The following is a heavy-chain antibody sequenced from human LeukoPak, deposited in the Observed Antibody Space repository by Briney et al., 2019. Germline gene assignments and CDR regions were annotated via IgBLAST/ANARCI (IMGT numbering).Heavy chain of an antibody. CDR3: ASGGGIGRPWLYYFDY. D-gene: IGHD3-16*01. V-gene: IGHV1-2*02. Sequence: ASVKDSCKASGYTFTGYYLHWVRPAPGQGLEWMGWINPSSGGTKYSQKLQGRVTMTRDTSISTVYMELSRLRSDDTAVYYCASGGGIGRPWLYYFDYWARGTLLTVSS. CDR1: GYTFTGYY. CDR2: INPSSGGT. J-gene: IGHJ4*02.